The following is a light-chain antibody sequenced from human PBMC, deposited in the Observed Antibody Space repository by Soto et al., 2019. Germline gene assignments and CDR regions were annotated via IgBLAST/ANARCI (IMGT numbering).Light chain of an antibody. V-gene: IGKV1-8*01. CDR2: AAS. Sequence: AIRMTQSPSSFSASTGDRVTITCRASQGISSYLAWYQQKPGKAPKLLIYAASTLQSGVPSRLSGSGSGTDFTLPISCLQSEDFATYYCQQYYSYPRTFGGGTKVEIK. CDR1: QGISSY. CDR3: QQYYSYPRT. J-gene: IGKJ4*01.